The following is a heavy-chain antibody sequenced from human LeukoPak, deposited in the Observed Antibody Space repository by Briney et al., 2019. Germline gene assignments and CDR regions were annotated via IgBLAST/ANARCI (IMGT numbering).Heavy chain of an antibody. V-gene: IGHV4-39*01. J-gene: IGHJ2*01. CDR1: GGSISSSSYY. Sequence: PSETLSLTCTVSGGSISSSSYYWGWLRQPPGKGLEWIGSIYYSGSTYYNPSLKSRVTISVDTSKNQFSLKLSSVTAADTAVYYCARHGGRHDTIFGVVINDPKSARDWYFDLWGRGTLVTVSS. CDR2: IYYSGST. CDR3: ARHGGRHDTIFGVVINDPKSARDWYFDL. D-gene: IGHD3-3*01.